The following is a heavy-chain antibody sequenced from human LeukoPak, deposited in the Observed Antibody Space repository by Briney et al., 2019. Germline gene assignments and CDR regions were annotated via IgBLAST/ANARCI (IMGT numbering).Heavy chain of an antibody. D-gene: IGHD3-3*01. J-gene: IGHJ4*02. CDR1: GYSFTNYW. CDR3: ARGESITIFGMVSGGYFDY. CDR2: IYPGDSDT. V-gene: IGHV5-51*01. Sequence: GESLQISCKDSGYSFTNYWIGWVRQMPGKGLEWMGIIYPGDSDTRYSPSFQGQVTISADKSISTAYLQWSSLKASDTAMYYCARGESITIFGMVSGGYFDYWGQGTLVTVSS.